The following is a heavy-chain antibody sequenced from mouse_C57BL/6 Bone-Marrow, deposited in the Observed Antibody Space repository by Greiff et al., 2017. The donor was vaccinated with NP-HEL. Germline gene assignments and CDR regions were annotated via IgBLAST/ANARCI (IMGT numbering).Heavy chain of an antibody. CDR1: GYTFTDYN. D-gene: IGHD1-1*01. V-gene: IGHV1-18*01. CDR2: INPNNGGT. CDR3: AREGIYYDGGDWYFDV. Sequence: VQLQQSGPELVKPGASVKIPCKASGYTFTDYNMDWVKQSHGKSLEWIGDINPNNGGTIYNQKFKGKATLTVDKSSSTAYMELRSLTSEDTAVYYCAREGIYYDGGDWYFDVWGTGTTVTVSS. J-gene: IGHJ1*03.